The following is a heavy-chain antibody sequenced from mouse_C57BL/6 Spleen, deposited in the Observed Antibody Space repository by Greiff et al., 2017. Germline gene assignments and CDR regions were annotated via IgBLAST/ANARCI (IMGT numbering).Heavy chain of an antibody. CDR2: INPNNGGT. D-gene: IGHD1-1*01. J-gene: IGHJ4*01. CDR1: GYTFTDYY. CDR3: AQIIITTVVATGDYAMDY. Sequence: EVQLQQSGPVLVKPGASVKISCKASGYTFTDYYMNWVKQSHGKSLEWIGGINPNNGGTSYNQKFKGKATLTVDTSSSPAYMELRSLTSEDSAVYYCAQIIITTVVATGDYAMDYWGQGTSVTVSS. V-gene: IGHV1-26*01.